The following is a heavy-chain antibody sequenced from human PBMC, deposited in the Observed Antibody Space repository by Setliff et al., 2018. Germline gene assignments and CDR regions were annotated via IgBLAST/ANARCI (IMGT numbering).Heavy chain of an antibody. CDR1: GYTFTSYA. Sequence: GASVKVSCKASGYTFTSYAMHWARQAPGQRLEWMGWINAGNGNTKYSQKFQGRVTITRDTSASTAYMELSSLRSEDTAVYYCARDPKTFPHYYYYYGMDVWGQGTTVTVSS. D-gene: IGHD2-21*01. CDR2: INAGNGNT. J-gene: IGHJ6*02. V-gene: IGHV1-3*01. CDR3: ARDPKTFPHYYYYYGMDV.